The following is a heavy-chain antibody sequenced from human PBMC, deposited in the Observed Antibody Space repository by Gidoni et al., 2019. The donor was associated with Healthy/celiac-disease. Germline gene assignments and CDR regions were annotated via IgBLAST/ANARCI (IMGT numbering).Heavy chain of an antibody. J-gene: IGHJ3*02. V-gene: IGHV3-7*01. Sequence: EVQLVESGGGLVQPGGSLRLSCAASGFTFSSYWMSWVRQAPGKGLEWVANIKQDGSEKYYVDSVKGRFTISRDNAKNSLYLQMNSLRAEDTAVYYCAGLIVVVPAASDAFDIWGQGTMVTVSS. CDR1: GFTFSSYW. D-gene: IGHD2-2*01. CDR2: IKQDGSEK. CDR3: AGLIVVVPAASDAFDI.